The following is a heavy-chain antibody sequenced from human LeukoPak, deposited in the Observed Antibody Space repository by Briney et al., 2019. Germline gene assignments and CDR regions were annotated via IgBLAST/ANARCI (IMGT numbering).Heavy chain of an antibody. CDR2: ITAGSSYI. Sequence: GGSLRLSCSGSGFSFDSYGMHWVRRAPGKGLEWVSSITAGSSYIEYADSVKGRFTISRDNGRHSVFLQMNSLRVEDTAIYYCAREASYPNTSGLKWFDPWGQGTPVTVSS. D-gene: IGHD3-22*01. CDR1: GFSFDSYG. CDR3: AREASYPNTSGLKWFDP. J-gene: IGHJ5*02. V-gene: IGHV3-21*01.